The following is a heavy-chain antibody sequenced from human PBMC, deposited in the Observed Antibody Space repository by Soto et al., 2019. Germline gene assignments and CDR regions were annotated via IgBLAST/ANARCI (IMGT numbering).Heavy chain of an antibody. Sequence: ESLKISFKGSGYSFTSYWIGWLRQMPGKGLEWMGIIYPGDSDTRYSPSFQGQVTISADKSISTAYLQWSSLKASDTAMYYCARLRRYCISTSCYSPAFFWGQGTLVTVSS. V-gene: IGHV5-51*01. CDR2: IYPGDSDT. CDR3: ARLRRYCISTSCYSPAFF. D-gene: IGHD2-2*01. CDR1: GYSFTSYW. J-gene: IGHJ4*02.